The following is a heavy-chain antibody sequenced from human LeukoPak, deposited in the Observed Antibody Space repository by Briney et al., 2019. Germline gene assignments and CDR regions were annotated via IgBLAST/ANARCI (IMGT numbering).Heavy chain of an antibody. CDR1: GYTFTSYA. D-gene: IGHD3-10*01. CDR3: ARVSTSGFRVMVRGVIDP. V-gene: IGHV1-3*01. J-gene: IGHJ5*02. Sequence: GASVKVSCKASGYTFTSYAMHWVRQAPGQRLEWMGWINAGNGNTKYSQKFQGRVTITRDTSASTAYMELSSLRSEDTAVYYCARVSTSGFRVMVRGVIDPWGQGTLVTVSS. CDR2: INAGNGNT.